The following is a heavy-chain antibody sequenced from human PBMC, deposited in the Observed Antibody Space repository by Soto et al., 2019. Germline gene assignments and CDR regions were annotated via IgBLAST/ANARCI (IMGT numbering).Heavy chain of an antibody. V-gene: IGHV3-33*01. CDR3: ARDRMYSSSPRFDY. CDR2: IWYDGSNK. CDR1: GFTFSSYG. Sequence: QVQLVESGGGVVQPGRSLRLSCAASGFTFSSYGMHWVRQAPGKGLEWVAVIWYDGSNKYYADSVKGRFTISRDNSKNTLYLQMNSLRAEDTAVYYCARDRMYSSSPRFDYWGQGTLVTVSS. D-gene: IGHD6-13*01. J-gene: IGHJ4*02.